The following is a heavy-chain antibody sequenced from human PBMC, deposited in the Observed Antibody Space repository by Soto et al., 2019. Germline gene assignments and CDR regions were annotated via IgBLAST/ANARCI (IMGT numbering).Heavy chain of an antibody. CDR3: STYDYISGSYRYRWAY. D-gene: IGHD3-16*02. CDR1: GFTFSDCW. CDR2: VLSKSDGGTT. J-gene: IGHJ4*02. V-gene: IGHV3-15*01. Sequence: PGGSLRLSCAASGFTFSDCWMGWVRQAPGKGLEWVGRVLSKSDGGTTDYAAPVKGRFTISRDDSENMMYLQMNSLRTEDTAVYYRSTYDYISGSYRYRWAYWGQGTLVTVSS.